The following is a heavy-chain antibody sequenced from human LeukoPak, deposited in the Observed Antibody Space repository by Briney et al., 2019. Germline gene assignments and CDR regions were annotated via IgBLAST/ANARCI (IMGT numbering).Heavy chain of an antibody. CDR1: GYTFTSYY. Sequence: GASVKVSCKASGYTFTSYYMHWVRQAPGQGLEWMGIINPSGGSTSYAQKFQGRVTMTRDMSTSTVYMELRSLTSEDTAVYYCARGELLWFGELYRIDAFDIWGQGTMVIVSS. J-gene: IGHJ3*02. CDR2: INPSGGST. V-gene: IGHV1-46*01. CDR3: ARGELLWFGELYRIDAFDI. D-gene: IGHD3-10*01.